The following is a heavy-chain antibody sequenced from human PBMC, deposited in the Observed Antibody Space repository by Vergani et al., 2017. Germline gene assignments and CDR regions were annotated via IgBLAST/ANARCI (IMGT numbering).Heavy chain of an antibody. CDR2: IKQDGSEK. Sequence: EVQLVESGGGLVQPGGSLRLSCAASGFTFSSYWMSWVRQAPGKGLEWVANIKQDGSEKYYVDSVKGRFTISRDNAKNSLYLQMNSLRAEDTAVYSCARAATITPYGMDVWGQGTTVTVSS. D-gene: IGHD5-24*01. J-gene: IGHJ6*02. V-gene: IGHV3-7*03. CDR3: ARAATITPYGMDV. CDR1: GFTFSSYW.